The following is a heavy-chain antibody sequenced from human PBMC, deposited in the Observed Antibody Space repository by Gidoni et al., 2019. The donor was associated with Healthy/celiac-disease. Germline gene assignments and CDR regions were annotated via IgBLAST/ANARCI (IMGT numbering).Heavy chain of an antibody. Sequence: EVQLVESGGGLVQPGRSLRLFCTASGFTFGDYAMSWVREAPGKGLEWVGFIRSKAYGGTTEYAASVKGRFIISRDDSKSIAYLQMNSLKTEDTTVYYCTRDDTVLWFGELSNYWGQGTLVTVSS. J-gene: IGHJ4*02. V-gene: IGHV3-49*04. CDR2: IRSKAYGGTT. D-gene: IGHD3-10*01. CDR1: GFTFGDYA. CDR3: TRDDTVLWFGELSNY.